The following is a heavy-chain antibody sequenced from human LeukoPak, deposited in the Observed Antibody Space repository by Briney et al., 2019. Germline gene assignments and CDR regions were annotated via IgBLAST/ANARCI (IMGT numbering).Heavy chain of an antibody. V-gene: IGHV3-11*05. Sequence: GGSLRLSCAASGFTFSDYYMSWIRQAPGKGLEWVSYVSSSSSYTNYADSVKGRFTISRDNAKNSLYLQMNSLRAEDTAVYYCARDPGVLRYFDWPAGLDYWGQGTLVTVSS. D-gene: IGHD3-9*01. CDR3: ARDPGVLRYFDWPAGLDY. CDR1: GFTFSDYY. CDR2: VSSSSSYT. J-gene: IGHJ4*02.